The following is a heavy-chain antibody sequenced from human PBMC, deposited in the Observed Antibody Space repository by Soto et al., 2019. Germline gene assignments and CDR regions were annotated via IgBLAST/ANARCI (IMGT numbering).Heavy chain of an antibody. J-gene: IGHJ4*02. D-gene: IGHD2-2*01. CDR1: GYSFMKYG. V-gene: IGHV1-18*01. Sequence: ASVKVSCKGFGYSFMKYGINWVRQAPGQGLEWVGWISPYSGYTHSAQKFHGRLTLTTDTAASTAYMELRILRSADTALYYCAREASVLIPAAQPSRFDSWGQGSLVTVSS. CDR3: AREASVLIPAAQPSRFDS. CDR2: ISPYSGYT.